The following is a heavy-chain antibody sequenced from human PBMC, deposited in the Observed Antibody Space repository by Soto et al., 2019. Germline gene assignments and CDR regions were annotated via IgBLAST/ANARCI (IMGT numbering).Heavy chain of an antibody. D-gene: IGHD3-9*01. Sequence: PSETLSLTCTVSGGSISSYYWSWIRQPPGKGLEWIGYIYYSGSTNYNPSLKSRVTISVDTSKNQFSLKLSSVTAADTAVYYCARVVFDILTGPYLYYFDYWGQGTLVTVSS. CDR3: ARVVFDILTGPYLYYFDY. CDR2: IYYSGST. CDR1: GGSISSYY. V-gene: IGHV4-59*01. J-gene: IGHJ4*02.